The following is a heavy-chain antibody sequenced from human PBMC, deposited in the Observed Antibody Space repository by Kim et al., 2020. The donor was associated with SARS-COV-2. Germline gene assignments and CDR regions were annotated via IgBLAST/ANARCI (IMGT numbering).Heavy chain of an antibody. J-gene: IGHJ2*01. D-gene: IGHD6-13*01. V-gene: IGHV3-9*01. Sequence: GGSLRLSCAASGFTFGDYAMHWVRQAPWKGLEWVSGISWNSGSIGYADSVKGRFTISRDNAKNSLYLQMNSLRAEDTALYYCAKDILRGSSWYFAYFDLWGRGTLVTVSS. CDR1: GFTFGDYA. CDR2: ISWNSGSI. CDR3: AKDILRGSSWYFAYFDL.